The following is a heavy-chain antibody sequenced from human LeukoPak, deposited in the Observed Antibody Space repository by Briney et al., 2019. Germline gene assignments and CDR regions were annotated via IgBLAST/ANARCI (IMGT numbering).Heavy chain of an antibody. CDR1: GFTFSSYA. D-gene: IGHD4-17*01. V-gene: IGHV3-23*01. CDR2: ISGGAGTP. Sequence: GGSLRLSCAASGFTFSSYAMSWVRQAPGKGLEWVSGISGGAGTPYYADSVKGRFTISRDNSKSTLYLQMTSLRAEDTAVYYCARRRTTVITMDYFDYWGQGTLVTVSS. J-gene: IGHJ4*02. CDR3: ARRRTTVITMDYFDY.